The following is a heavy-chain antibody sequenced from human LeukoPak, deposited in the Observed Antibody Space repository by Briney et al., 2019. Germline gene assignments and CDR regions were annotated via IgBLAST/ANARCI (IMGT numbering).Heavy chain of an antibody. D-gene: IGHD3-3*01. CDR3: ARVPHLYYDSWSDVYPLRWFDP. V-gene: IGHV4-34*01. CDR1: GGSFSGYY. Sequence: SETLSLTCAVYGGSFSGYYWSWIRQPPGKGLEWIGEINHSGSTNYNPSLKSRVTISVDTSKNQFSLKLSSVTAADTAVYYCARVPHLYYDSWSDVYPLRWFDPWGQGTLVTVSS. CDR2: INHSGST. J-gene: IGHJ5*02.